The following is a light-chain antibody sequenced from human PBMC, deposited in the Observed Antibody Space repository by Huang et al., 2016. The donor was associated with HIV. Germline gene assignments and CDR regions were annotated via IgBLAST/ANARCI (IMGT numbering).Light chain of an antibody. CDR2: ATS. CDR3: QQYQSIPWT. V-gene: IGKV1-NL1*01. Sequence: DIQMTQSPSSLSASVGDRVTITCRASQGIGNSLAWYQQKPEKPPRLLLDATSRLESGGPSRFSGSGSGTHYTLTITTLQPEDIASYYCQQYQSIPWTFGQGTKVEIK. CDR1: QGIGNS. J-gene: IGKJ1*01.